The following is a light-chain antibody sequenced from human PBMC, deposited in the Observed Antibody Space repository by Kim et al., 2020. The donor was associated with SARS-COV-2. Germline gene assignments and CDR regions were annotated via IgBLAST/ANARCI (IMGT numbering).Light chain of an antibody. V-gene: IGLV2-8*01. Sequence: QSALTQPPSASGSPGQSVTISCTGTSSDVVGYNYVSWYQQHPGKAPKLMIYEVSKRPSGVPDRFSGSKSGNTASLTVSGLQAEDEADYYCNSYAGSNNWVFGGGTQLTVL. J-gene: IGLJ3*02. CDR1: SSDVVGYNY. CDR2: EVS. CDR3: NSYAGSNNWV.